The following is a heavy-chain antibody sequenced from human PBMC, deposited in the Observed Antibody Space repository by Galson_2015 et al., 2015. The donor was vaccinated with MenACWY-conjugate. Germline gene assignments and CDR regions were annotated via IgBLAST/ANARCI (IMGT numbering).Heavy chain of an antibody. J-gene: IGHJ4*02. V-gene: IGHV3-23*01. D-gene: IGHD3-22*01. Sequence: CAASGFTFSSSGMCWVRQVPGRGLGWVSGISGGGATTYYADSVKGRFTISRDNSKNTVYLQMNILRAEDTAVYYCARLGTDTSGLYYDFDYWGQGTLVAVSS. CDR1: GFTFSSSG. CDR3: ARLGTDTSGLYYDFDY. CDR2: ISGGGATT.